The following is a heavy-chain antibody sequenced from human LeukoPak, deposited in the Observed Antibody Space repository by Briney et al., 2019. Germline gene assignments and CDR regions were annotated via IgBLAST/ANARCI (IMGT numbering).Heavy chain of an antibody. Sequence: GGSLRLSCAASGFTFNKYNMNWVRQAPGKGLEWVSSISSSSSYIYYADSVKGRITISRDNAKNSLYLQMSSLRAEDTAVYYCASYDFSGRKGWFDPWGQGTLVTVSS. CDR1: GFTFNKYN. CDR3: ASYDFSGRKGWFDP. V-gene: IGHV3-21*01. J-gene: IGHJ5*02. CDR2: ISSSSSYI. D-gene: IGHD3-3*01.